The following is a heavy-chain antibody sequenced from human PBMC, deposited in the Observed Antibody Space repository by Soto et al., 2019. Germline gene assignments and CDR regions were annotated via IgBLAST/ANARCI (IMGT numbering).Heavy chain of an antibody. CDR1: GGSISSSSYY. J-gene: IGHJ4*02. D-gene: IGHD2-15*01. V-gene: IGHV4-61*01. CDR2: IYYSGST. Sequence: PSETLSLTCTVSGGSISSSSYYWSWIRQPPGKGLEWIGYIYYSGSTNYNPSLKSRVTISVDTSKNQFSLKLSSVTAADTAVYYCAGTRGYCSGGSCPTVVDYWGQGTLVTVSS. CDR3: AGTRGYCSGGSCPTVVDY.